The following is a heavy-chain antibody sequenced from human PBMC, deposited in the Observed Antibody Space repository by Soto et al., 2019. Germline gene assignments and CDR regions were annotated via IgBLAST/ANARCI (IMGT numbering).Heavy chain of an antibody. J-gene: IGHJ4*02. CDR3: ARENYDSSGYYRSREPGFDY. D-gene: IGHD3-22*01. CDR1: GYTFTSYA. V-gene: IGHV1-3*01. CDR2: INAGNGNT. Sequence: ASVKVSCKASGYTFTSYAMHWVRQAPGQRLEWMGWINAGNGNTKYSQKFQGRVTITRDTSASTAYMELSSLRAEDTAVYYCARENYDSSGYYRSREPGFDYWGQGTLVTVSS.